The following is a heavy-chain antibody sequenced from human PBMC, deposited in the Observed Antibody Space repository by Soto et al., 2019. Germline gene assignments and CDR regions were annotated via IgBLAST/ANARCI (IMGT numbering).Heavy chain of an antibody. J-gene: IGHJ4*02. Sequence: GGSLRLSCAAAGCPFVDFSRSWVRQTPGKGLEWVSGIGGRGTTFYADSVTGRCTISRDNSKNTLHLQMNSLRAEDMAVYYCAKFRGMTYGEYHLDYWGQGTLVTVSS. D-gene: IGHD4-17*01. CDR2: IGGRGTT. V-gene: IGHV3-23*01. CDR1: GCPFVDFS. CDR3: AKFRGMTYGEYHLDY.